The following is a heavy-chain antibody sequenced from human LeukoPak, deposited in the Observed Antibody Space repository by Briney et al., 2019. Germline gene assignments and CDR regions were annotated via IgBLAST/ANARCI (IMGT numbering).Heavy chain of an antibody. D-gene: IGHD5-12*01. Sequence: GASVKASCKASGYTFTGYYMHGVRQAPGQGLEWMGWMNPNSGNTGYAQKFQGRVTMTRNTSISTAYMELSSLRSEDTAVYYCARGYSGYDYHFDYWGQGTLVTVSS. CDR1: GYTFTGYY. CDR3: ARGYSGYDYHFDY. V-gene: IGHV1-8*02. CDR2: MNPNSGNT. J-gene: IGHJ4*02.